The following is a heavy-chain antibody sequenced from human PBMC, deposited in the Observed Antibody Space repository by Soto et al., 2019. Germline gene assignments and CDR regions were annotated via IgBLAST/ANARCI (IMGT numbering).Heavy chain of an antibody. J-gene: IGHJ4*02. CDR3: AKDRAGSWSLDQ. CDR1: GFTFSSYG. CDR2: ISRDGTQK. Sequence: QVQLVESGGGVVQPGRSLRLSCAASGFTFSSYGMHWVRQAPGKGLEWVAFISRDGTQKYYADSVKGRFTISRDDSKNTAYMQMNSLTSDDTAVFYCAKDRAGSWSLDQWGQGALVTVSS. V-gene: IGHV3-30*18. D-gene: IGHD6-13*01.